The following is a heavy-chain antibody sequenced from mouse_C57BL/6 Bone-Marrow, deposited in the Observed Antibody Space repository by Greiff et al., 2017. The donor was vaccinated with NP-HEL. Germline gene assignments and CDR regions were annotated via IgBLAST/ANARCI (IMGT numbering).Heavy chain of an antibody. CDR2: IYPRSGNT. J-gene: IGHJ4*01. Sequence: QVQLQQSGAELARPGASVKLSCKASGYTFTSYGISWVKQRTGQGLEWIGEIYPRSGNTYFNEKFKGKATLTADKSSSTAYMELRSLTSEDSAVYFCARNDYGYYYAMDYWGQGTSVTVSS. CDR3: ARNDYGYYYAMDY. CDR1: GYTFTSYG. V-gene: IGHV1-81*01. D-gene: IGHD2-4*01.